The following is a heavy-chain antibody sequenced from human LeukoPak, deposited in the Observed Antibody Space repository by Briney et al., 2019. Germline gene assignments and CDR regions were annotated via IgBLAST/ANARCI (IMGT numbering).Heavy chain of an antibody. V-gene: IGHV3-30-3*01. D-gene: IGHD2-15*01. CDR2: ISYDGSNK. J-gene: IGHJ4*02. CDR1: GFTFSSYA. Sequence: GRSLRLSCAASGFTFSSYAMHWVRQAPGKGLEWVAVISYDGSNKYYADSVRGRFTVSRDNSKNTVYLQMNSLRVEDTAVYYCVRDPILGYPDYFDSWGQGTLVTVSS. CDR3: VRDPILGYPDYFDS.